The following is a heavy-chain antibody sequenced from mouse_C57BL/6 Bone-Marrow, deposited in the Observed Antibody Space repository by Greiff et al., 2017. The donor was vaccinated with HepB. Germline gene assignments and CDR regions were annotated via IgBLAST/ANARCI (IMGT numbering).Heavy chain of an antibody. D-gene: IGHD1-1*01. CDR3: ARHEIYYYGSSY. Sequence: DVQLVESGGGLVKPGGSLKLSCAASGFTFSSYAMSWVRQTPEKRLEWVATISDGGSYTYYPDNVKGRFTISRDNAKNTLYLQMSSLKSEDTAMYYCARHEIYYYGSSYWGQGTTLTVSS. V-gene: IGHV5-4*01. J-gene: IGHJ2*01. CDR2: ISDGGSYT. CDR1: GFTFSSYA.